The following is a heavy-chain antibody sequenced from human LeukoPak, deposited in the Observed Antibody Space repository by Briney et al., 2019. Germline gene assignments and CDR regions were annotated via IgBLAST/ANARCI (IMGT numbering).Heavy chain of an antibody. Sequence: PGGSLRLSCAASGFTFSNAWMSWVRQAPGKGLEWVGRIKSKTDGGTTDYAAPVKGRFTISRDDSKNTLYLQMNSLKTEDTAVYYCTTDGSGFYYYYYYGMDVWGRGTTVTISS. CDR3: TTDGSGFYYYYYYGMDV. J-gene: IGHJ6*02. V-gene: IGHV3-15*01. D-gene: IGHD3-3*01. CDR2: IKSKTDGGTT. CDR1: GFTFSNAW.